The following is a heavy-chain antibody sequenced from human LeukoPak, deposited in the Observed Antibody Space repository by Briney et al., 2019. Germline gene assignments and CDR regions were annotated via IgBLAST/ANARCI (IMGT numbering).Heavy chain of an antibody. V-gene: IGHV3-NL1*01. CDR2: LSDSGVYT. CDR1: GFTFSSYA. CDR3: AKDFYSGSYQGWFDP. Sequence: GGSLRLSCAASGFTFSSYAMHWVRQAPGKGLEWVSILSDSGVYTYYADSVKGRFTISRDNSKNTLYLQMNSLRAEDTAVYYCAKDFYSGSYQGWFDPWGQGTLVTVSS. J-gene: IGHJ5*02. D-gene: IGHD1-26*01.